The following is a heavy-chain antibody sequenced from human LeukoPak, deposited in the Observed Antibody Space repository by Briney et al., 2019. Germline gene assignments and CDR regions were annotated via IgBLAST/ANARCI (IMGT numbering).Heavy chain of an antibody. CDR3: VRVGSSSWPPYNWFDP. V-gene: IGHV3-7*01. CDR2: IKQDGSEK. J-gene: IGHJ5*02. Sequence: GGSLRLSCAASGFTFSSYWMSWVRQAPGKGLEWVANIKQDGSEKYYVDSVKGRFTISRDNAKNSLYLQMNSLRAEDTAVYYCVRVGSSSWPPYNWFDPWGQGTLVTVSS. D-gene: IGHD6-13*01. CDR1: GFTFSSYW.